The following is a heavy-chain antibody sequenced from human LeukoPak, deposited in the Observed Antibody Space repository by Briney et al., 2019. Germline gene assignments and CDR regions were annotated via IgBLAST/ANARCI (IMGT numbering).Heavy chain of an antibody. V-gene: IGHV4-39*01. Sequence: SETLSLTCTVYGGSISSSSYYWGWVRQPPGKGPEWIGTIYYSGTTYYNPSLKSRVTASVDTSKNQFSLRLSSVTAADTAVYFCARYVVTRGYSFDYWGQGTLVTVSS. CDR3: ARYVVTRGYSFDY. CDR1: GGSISSSSYY. D-gene: IGHD4-23*01. J-gene: IGHJ4*02. CDR2: IYYSGTT.